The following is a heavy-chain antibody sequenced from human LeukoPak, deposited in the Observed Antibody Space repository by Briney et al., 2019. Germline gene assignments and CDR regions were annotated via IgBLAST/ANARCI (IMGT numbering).Heavy chain of an antibody. CDR2: ISGSGGST. V-gene: IGHV3-23*01. CDR1: GFTFSSYA. J-gene: IGHJ1*01. Sequence: TGGSLRLSCAASGFTFSSYAMSWVRQAPGKGLEWVSAISGSGGSTYYADSVKGRFTISRDNSKNTLYLQMNSLRAEDTAVYYCAKQVVVVVAAIIAFQHWGQGTLVTVSS. CDR3: AKQVVVVVAAIIAFQH. D-gene: IGHD2-15*01.